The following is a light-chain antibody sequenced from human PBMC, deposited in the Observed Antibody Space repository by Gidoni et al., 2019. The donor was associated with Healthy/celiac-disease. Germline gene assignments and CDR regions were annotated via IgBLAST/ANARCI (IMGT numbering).Light chain of an antibody. CDR3: QQYYSTPIT. CDR2: WAS. Sequence: DIVMTQYPDSLAVSLGERATINCQSSQSVLYSSNNKNYLAWYQHKPGQPPKLLIYWASTRESGVPDRFSGSGSGTDFTLTISSLQAEDVAVYYCQQYYSTPITFXQXTRLXIK. CDR1: QSVLYSSNNKNY. V-gene: IGKV4-1*01. J-gene: IGKJ5*01.